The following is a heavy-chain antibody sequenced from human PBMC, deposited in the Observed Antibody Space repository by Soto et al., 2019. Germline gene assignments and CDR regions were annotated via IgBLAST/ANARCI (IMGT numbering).Heavy chain of an antibody. CDR1: GGSISSSDFY. V-gene: IGHV4-39*01. CDR2: IYYSGST. D-gene: IGHD4-17*01. CDR3: ARHGDYGGNSITNYYYGLDV. Sequence: QLQLQESGPGLVKPSETLSLTCTVSGGSISSSDFYWGWIRQPPGQGLEWTGSIYYSGSTYYNPSLKSRVSISVDTSKNQFSLNLSSVTAADTAVYYCARHGDYGGNSITNYYYGLDVWGQGTTVTVSS. J-gene: IGHJ6*02.